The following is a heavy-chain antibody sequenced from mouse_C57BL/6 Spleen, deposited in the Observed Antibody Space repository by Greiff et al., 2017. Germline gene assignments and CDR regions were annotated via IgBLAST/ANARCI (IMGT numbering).Heavy chain of an antibody. V-gene: IGHV1-5*01. J-gene: IGHJ1*03. CDR1: GYTFTSYW. CDR2: IYPGNSDT. Sequence: VQLQQSGTVLARPGASVKMSCKTSGYTFTSYWMHWVKQRPGQGLEWIGAIYPGNSDTSYNQKFKGKAKLTAVKSASTSYMELSSLTNEDSAVYSWTNLYYGSCYGWYFDVWGTGTTVTVSS. CDR3: TNLYYGSCYGWYFDV. D-gene: IGHD1-1*01.